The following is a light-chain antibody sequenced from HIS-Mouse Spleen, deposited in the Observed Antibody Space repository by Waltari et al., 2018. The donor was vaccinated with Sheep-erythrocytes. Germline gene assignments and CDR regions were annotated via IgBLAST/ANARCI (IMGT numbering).Light chain of an antibody. Sequence: QSALTQPRLVSGSPGQSVTISCTGTSSDVGGYNYVSWYQQHPGKAPKLMIYDVSKRPYGVPDRFSGSKSGNTASLTISGLQAEDEADYYCCSYAGSYNHVFATGTKVTVL. J-gene: IGLJ1*01. CDR1: SSDVGGYNY. CDR3: CSYAGSYNHV. CDR2: DVS. V-gene: IGLV2-11*01.